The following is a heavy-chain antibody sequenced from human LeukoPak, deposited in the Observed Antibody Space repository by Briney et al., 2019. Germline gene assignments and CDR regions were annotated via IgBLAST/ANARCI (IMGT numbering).Heavy chain of an antibody. J-gene: IGHJ4*02. Sequence: ASVKVSCKASGYTFTGYYMHWVRQAPGQGLEWMGWISAYNGNTNYAQKLQGRVTMTTDTSASTAYMELRSLRSDDTAVYYCARDYDILTGYYKGYGYWGQGTLVTVSS. CDR2: ISAYNGNT. V-gene: IGHV1-18*04. CDR3: ARDYDILTGYYKGYGY. D-gene: IGHD3-9*01. CDR1: GYTFTGYY.